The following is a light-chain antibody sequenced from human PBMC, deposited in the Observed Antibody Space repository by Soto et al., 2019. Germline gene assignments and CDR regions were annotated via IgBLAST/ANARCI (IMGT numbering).Light chain of an antibody. CDR2: HVS. J-gene: IGLJ1*01. CDR1: SSDVGGYNY. Sequence: QSALTQPASVSGSPGQSITISCTGTSSDVGGYNYVSWYQQYPGKAPKLMIYHVSNRPSGVSNRFSGPKSGNSASLTISGLQAEVEADYYCSSYTSTSTYVFGSGTNVTVL. CDR3: SSYTSTSTYV. V-gene: IGLV2-14*01.